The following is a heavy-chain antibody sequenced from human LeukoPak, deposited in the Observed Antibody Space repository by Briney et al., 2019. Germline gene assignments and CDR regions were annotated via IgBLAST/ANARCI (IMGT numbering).Heavy chain of an antibody. J-gene: IGHJ3*02. D-gene: IGHD1-26*01. Sequence: ASVKVSCKASGYTFTSYGISWVRQARGQGREGMGWISAYNGNTNYAQKLQGRVTITTDTYTSTAYMELRSLTSDDTAVYYCARESGDRGAFDIWGQGTMVTVSS. CDR2: ISAYNGNT. CDR3: ARESGDRGAFDI. CDR1: GYTFTSYG. V-gene: IGHV1-18*01.